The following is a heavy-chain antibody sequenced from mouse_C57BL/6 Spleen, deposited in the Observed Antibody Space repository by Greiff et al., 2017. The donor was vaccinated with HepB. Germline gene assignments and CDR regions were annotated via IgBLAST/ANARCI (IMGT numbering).Heavy chain of an antibody. J-gene: IGHJ3*01. CDR2: IDPENGDT. V-gene: IGHV14-4*01. Sequence: EVKLQESGAELVRPGASVKLSCTASGFNIKDDYMHWVKQRPEQGLEWIGWIDPENGDTEYASKFQGKATITADTSSNTAYLQLSSLTSEDTAVYYCTPQLGRGFAYWGQGTLVTVSA. CDR1: GFNIKDDY. D-gene: IGHD4-1*02. CDR3: TPQLGRGFAY.